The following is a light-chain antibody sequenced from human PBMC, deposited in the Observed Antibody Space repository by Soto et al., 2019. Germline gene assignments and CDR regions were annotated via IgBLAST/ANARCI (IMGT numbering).Light chain of an antibody. CDR3: QEYNNCPA. J-gene: IGKJ1*01. CDR2: AAS. V-gene: IGKV3-15*01. CDR1: QSVSSD. Sequence: EILMTQSPATLSVSPGERATLSCRASQSVSSDLAWYQQKPGQPPRLLIYAASARATGIPARFSGSGSGTEFTLTISSLQSEGFAIYFCQEYNNCPAFGQGTKVDSK.